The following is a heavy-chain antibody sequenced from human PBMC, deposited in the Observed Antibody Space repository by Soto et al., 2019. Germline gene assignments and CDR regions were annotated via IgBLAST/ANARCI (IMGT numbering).Heavy chain of an antibody. J-gene: IGHJ4*02. D-gene: IGHD4-17*01. CDR2: TYNSGST. CDR1: GGSISSYY. Sequence: QVQLQESGPGLVKPSETLSLTCTVSGGSISSYYWSWIRQPPGKGLEWIGYTYNSGSTNYNPSLRSRVTISVDTSKNQCSRKWSSVTAADTAVYYCARSRDGAVTNPYYLDYWGQGTLVTVSS. CDR3: ARSRDGAVTNPYYLDY. V-gene: IGHV4-59*01.